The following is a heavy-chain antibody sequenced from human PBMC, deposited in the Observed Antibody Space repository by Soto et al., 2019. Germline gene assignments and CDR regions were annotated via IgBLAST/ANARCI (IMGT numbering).Heavy chain of an antibody. V-gene: IGHV5-51*01. D-gene: IGHD3-16*01. J-gene: IGHJ6*02. CDR2: IYPGDSDT. CDR3: ARPGERDYYYYGMDV. Sequence: PGESLKISCKGSGYSFTSYWIGWVRQMPGKGLEWMGIIYPGDSDTRYSPSFQGQVTISADKSISTAYLQWSSLKASDTAMYYCARPGERDYYYYGMDVWGQGTTVTVSS. CDR1: GYSFTSYW.